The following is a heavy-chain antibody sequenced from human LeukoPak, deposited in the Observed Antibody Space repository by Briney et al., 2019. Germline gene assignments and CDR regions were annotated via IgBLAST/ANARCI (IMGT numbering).Heavy chain of an antibody. CDR2: ISYDGSNK. CDR3: AKDLAVAYFDY. D-gene: IGHD6-19*01. V-gene: IGHV3-30*18. J-gene: IGHJ4*02. Sequence: GGSLRLSCAASGFTFSSYGMHWVRQAPGKGLEWVAVISYDGSNKYYADSVKGRFTISRDNSKNTLYLQMNSLRAEDTAMYYCAKDLAVAYFDYWGQGTLVTVSS. CDR1: GFTFSSYG.